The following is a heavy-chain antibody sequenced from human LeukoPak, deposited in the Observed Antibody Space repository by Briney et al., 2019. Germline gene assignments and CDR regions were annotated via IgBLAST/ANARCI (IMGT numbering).Heavy chain of an antibody. CDR3: ARRYSSSWSLGY. V-gene: IGHV3-66*02. Sequence: GGSLRLSCAASGFTVSSNYMSWVRQAPGKGLEWVSVIYSGGSTYYADSVKGRFTVSRDNSKNTLYLQMNSLRAEDTAVYYCARRYSSSWSLGYWGQGTLVTVSS. CDR1: GFTVSSNY. D-gene: IGHD6-13*01. J-gene: IGHJ4*02. CDR2: IYSGGST.